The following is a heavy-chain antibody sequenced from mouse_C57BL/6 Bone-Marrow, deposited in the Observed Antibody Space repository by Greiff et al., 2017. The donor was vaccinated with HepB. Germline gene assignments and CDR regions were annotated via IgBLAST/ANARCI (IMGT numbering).Heavy chain of an antibody. CDR1: GYTFTGYW. CDR2: ILPGSGST. J-gene: IGHJ2*01. V-gene: IGHV1-9*01. CDR3: ATITTVVANGDFDY. D-gene: IGHD1-1*01. Sequence: QVQLKQSGAELMKPGASVKLSCKATGYTFTGYWIEWVKQRPGHGLEWIGEILPGSGSTNYNEKFKGKATFTADTSSNTAYMQLSSLTTEDSAIYYCATITTVVANGDFDYWGQGTTLTVSS.